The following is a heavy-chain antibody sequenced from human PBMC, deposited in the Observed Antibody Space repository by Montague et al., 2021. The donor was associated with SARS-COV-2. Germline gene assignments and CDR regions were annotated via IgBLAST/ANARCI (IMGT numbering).Heavy chain of an antibody. CDR1: GGSIGSYY. D-gene: IGHD3-9*01. J-gene: IGHJ6*03. V-gene: IGHV4-59*01. CDR2: IYYSGST. CDR3: ARDSRTDFDWLFPDSGSYYYYMDV. Sequence: SETLSLTCTVSGGSIGSYYWSWVRQPSGKGLEWIGYIYYSGSTNYNPSLKSRVTISVDTSKNQFSLKLSSVTAADTAVYYCARDSRTDFDWLFPDSGSYYYYMDVWGKGTTVTVSS.